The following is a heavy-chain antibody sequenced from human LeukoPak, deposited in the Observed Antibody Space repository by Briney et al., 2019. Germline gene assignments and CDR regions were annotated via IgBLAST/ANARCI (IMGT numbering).Heavy chain of an antibody. CDR2: ISGSGGST. V-gene: IGHV3-23*01. Sequence: GESLKISWAASGFTFSSYAMSWVRQAPGKGLEWVSAISGSGGSTYYADSVKGRFTISRDNSKNTLYLQMNSLRAEDTAVYYCAKDSGYDSSYYYYMDVWGKGTTVTVYS. J-gene: IGHJ6*03. CDR1: GFTFSSYA. D-gene: IGHD5-12*01. CDR3: AKDSGYDSSYYYYMDV.